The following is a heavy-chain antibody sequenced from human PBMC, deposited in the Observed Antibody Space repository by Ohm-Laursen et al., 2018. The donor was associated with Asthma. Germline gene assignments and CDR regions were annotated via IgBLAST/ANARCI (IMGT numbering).Heavy chain of an antibody. Sequence: SLRLSCSASGFTFSSYGMHWVRQAPGKGLEWVAVIWYDGSNKYYADSVKGRFTISRDNSKNTLYLQVNSLRVEDTAVYYCARDYEGRHDYWGQGTLVTVSS. J-gene: IGHJ4*02. D-gene: IGHD3-3*01. V-gene: IGHV3-33*01. CDR1: GFTFSSYG. CDR3: ARDYEGRHDY. CDR2: IWYDGSNK.